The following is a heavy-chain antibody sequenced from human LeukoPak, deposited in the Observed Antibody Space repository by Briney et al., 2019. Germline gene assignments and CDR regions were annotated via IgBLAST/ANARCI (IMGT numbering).Heavy chain of an antibody. Sequence: GASVKVSCKASGYTFTGYHMHWVRQAPGQGLEWMGWINPDSGGTDYAQKFQGRVTMTRDTSISTAYMELSRLRSDDTAMYYCARGYGDYFYWFDPWGQGTLVTVSS. CDR2: INPDSGGT. CDR1: GYTFTGYH. CDR3: ARGYGDYFYWFDP. J-gene: IGHJ5*02. D-gene: IGHD4-17*01. V-gene: IGHV1-2*02.